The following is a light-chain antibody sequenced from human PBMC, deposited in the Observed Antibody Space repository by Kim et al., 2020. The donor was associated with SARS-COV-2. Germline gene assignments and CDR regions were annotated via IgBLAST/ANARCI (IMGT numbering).Light chain of an antibody. CDR2: SNN. V-gene: IGLV10-54*01. Sequence: RQTATLTCTGSSSNVGNEGAAWLQQHQGHPPKLLSYSNNNRPSGISERLSASRSGNTASLTISGLQPEDEADYYCTAWDSSLSAWVFGGGTKVTVL. CDR1: SSNVGNEG. CDR3: TAWDSSLSAWV. J-gene: IGLJ3*02.